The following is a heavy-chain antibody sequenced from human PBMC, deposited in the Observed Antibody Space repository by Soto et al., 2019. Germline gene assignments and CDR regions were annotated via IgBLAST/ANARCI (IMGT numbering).Heavy chain of an antibody. CDR3: AGFNQARCGYYSPFDY. D-gene: IGHD2-21*01. CDR1: GFIFSRYG. V-gene: IGHV3-33*01. Sequence: QVQLVESGGGVVQPGRSLRLSCVPSGFIFSRYGMHWVRQAPGKGLEWVEVIRYDGSNKFYTDSVKGRFTISRDNSKSTLYLKINSLKAKRTALYYCAGFNQARCGYYSPFDYWGQGTLVTVSP. CDR2: IRYDGSNK. J-gene: IGHJ4*02.